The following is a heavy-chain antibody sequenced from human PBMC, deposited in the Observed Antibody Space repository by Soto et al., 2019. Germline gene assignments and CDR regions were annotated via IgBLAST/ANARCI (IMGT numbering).Heavy chain of an antibody. J-gene: IGHJ4*02. CDR1: GGSISSYY. V-gene: IGHV4-4*07. CDR3: ARGPRIAAAGTWYFDY. Sequence: PSETLSLTCTVSGGSISSYYWSWIRQPAGKGLEWIGRIYTSGSTNYNPSLKSRVTMSVDTSKNQFSLKLSSVTAADTAVYYCARGPRIAAAGTWYFDYSGQGTLVTV. CDR2: IYTSGST. D-gene: IGHD6-13*01.